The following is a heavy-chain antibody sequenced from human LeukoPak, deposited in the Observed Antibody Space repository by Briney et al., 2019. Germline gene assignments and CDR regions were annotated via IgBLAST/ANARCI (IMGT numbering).Heavy chain of an antibody. CDR3: NTDTCSSTSCYRRAFYI. CDR2: IRSETDGGTT. CDR1: GFTLSNAW. Sequence: GGSLSLSCAAPGFTLSNAWVIWVRQAPGKGLEWVGRIRSETDGGTTDYAAPVKDSFTISRDDSKDTLYLQMNSLKTEDTAAYYCNTDTCSSTSCYRRAFYIWGQGTVVTVSS. J-gene: IGHJ3*02. D-gene: IGHD2-2*01. V-gene: IGHV3-15*01.